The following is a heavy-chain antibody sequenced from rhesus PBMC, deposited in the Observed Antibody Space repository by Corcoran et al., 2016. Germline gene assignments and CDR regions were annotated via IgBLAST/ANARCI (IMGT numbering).Heavy chain of an antibody. J-gene: IGHJ3*01. Sequence: EVQLVESGAGLVQHGGSLRLSCAASGFTFGNSGMSWVRQAPGKGLEWVARIKSKADGETAVYDASVKGRFNISRDDSKNTLYLQMNSLKTEDTAVYYCASDRGMDAFDFWGQGLRVTVSS. CDR3: ASDRGMDAFDF. CDR2: IKSKADGETA. CDR1: GFTFGNSG. D-gene: IGHD5-42*01. V-gene: IGHV3-30*02.